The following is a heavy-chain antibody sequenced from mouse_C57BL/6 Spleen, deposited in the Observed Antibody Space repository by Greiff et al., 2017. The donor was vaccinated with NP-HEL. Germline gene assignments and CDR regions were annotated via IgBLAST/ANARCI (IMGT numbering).Heavy chain of an antibody. J-gene: IGHJ4*01. D-gene: IGHD1-1*01. V-gene: IGHV1-72*01. CDR2: IDPYSGGT. CDR1: GYTFTSYW. CDR3: SRYHGGSSYAMDY. Sequence: VQLQQPGAELVKPGASVKLSCKASGYTFTSYWLHWVKQRPGRGLEWIGRIDPYSGGTKYNEKFKSKATLTVDKPSSTAYIQLSSLTSEDSAVYYCSRYHGGSSYAMDYWGQGTSVTVSS.